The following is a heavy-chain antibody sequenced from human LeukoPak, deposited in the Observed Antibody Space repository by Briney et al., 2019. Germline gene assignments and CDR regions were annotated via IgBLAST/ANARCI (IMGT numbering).Heavy chain of an antibody. CDR1: GFTVCGNY. CDR2: INSGGST. D-gene: IGHD2-2*01. Sequence: AGSLTLSCAASGFTVCGNYMSWVRQGPGQGREWVLVINSGGSTYDANSVNGRFTISRANSRNTLYLQMNSARAEDTALYYCAREEGYCSSTSCSYAFDIWGQGTMVTVSS. J-gene: IGHJ3*02. V-gene: IGHV3-66*02. CDR3: AREEGYCSSTSCSYAFDI.